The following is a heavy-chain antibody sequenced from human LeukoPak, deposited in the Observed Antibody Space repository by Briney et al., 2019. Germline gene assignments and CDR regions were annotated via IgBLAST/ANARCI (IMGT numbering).Heavy chain of an antibody. V-gene: IGHV1-24*01. D-gene: IGHD3-9*01. Sequence: GASVKVSCKVSGYTLTELSMHWVRQAPGKGLEWVGGFDPEDGETIYAQKFQGRVTMTEDTSTDTAYMELSSLRSEDTAVYYCATRISGYYDILTGPSAFDYRGQGTLVTVSS. CDR1: GYTLTELS. J-gene: IGHJ4*02. CDR2: FDPEDGET. CDR3: ATRISGYYDILTGPSAFDY.